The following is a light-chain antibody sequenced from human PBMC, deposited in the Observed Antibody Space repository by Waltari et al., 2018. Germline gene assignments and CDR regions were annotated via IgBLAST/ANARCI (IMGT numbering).Light chain of an antibody. CDR3: QQSYNTLWT. Sequence: IQMTQSPSSLSASVGDRVIITCRASQSISSYLNWYQQKPGKAPNPLIHTASRLQSGVPSRCSGSGSGTDFTLTISSLQPEDFATYYCQQSYNTLWTFGQGTKVEIK. CDR2: TAS. J-gene: IGKJ1*01. V-gene: IGKV1-39*01. CDR1: QSISSY.